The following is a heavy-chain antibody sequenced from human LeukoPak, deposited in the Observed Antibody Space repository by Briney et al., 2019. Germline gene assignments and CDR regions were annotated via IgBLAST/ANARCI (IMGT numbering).Heavy chain of an antibody. CDR1: GYTFTGYY. V-gene: IGHV1-2*02. J-gene: IGHJ3*02. CDR2: INPNSGGT. CDR3: ARGVAAAGTHDDAFDI. Sequence: ASVKVXCXASGYTFTGYYMHWVRQAPGQGLEWMGWINPNSGGTNYAQKFQGRVTMTRDTSISTAYMELSRLRSDDTAVYYCARGVAAAGTHDDAFDIWGQGTMVTVSS. D-gene: IGHD6-13*01.